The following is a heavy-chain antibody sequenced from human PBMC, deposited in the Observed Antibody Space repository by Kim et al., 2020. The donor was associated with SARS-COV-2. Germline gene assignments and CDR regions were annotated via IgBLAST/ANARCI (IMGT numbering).Heavy chain of an antibody. CDR3: ARDRTDSSGYNQIDY. CDR1: GFSFNSYG. Sequence: GSLRLSCAASGFSFNSYGMSWVRQVPGKGLEWVSYINTVSSFALYADSVKGRFTISRDNAKNSLYLQMNSLRDEDTAVYFCARDRTDSSGYNQIDYWGRGTLVTVSS. D-gene: IGHD3-22*01. CDR2: INTVSSFA. J-gene: IGHJ4*02. V-gene: IGHV3-48*02.